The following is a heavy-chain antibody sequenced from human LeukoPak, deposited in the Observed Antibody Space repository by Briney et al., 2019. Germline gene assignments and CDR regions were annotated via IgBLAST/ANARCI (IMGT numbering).Heavy chain of an antibody. CDR2: ISGSGGST. Sequence: GGSLRLSCAASGFTFSSYAMSWVRQAPGKGLEWVSAISGSGGSTYYAGSVKGRFTISRDNSKNTLYLQMNSLRAEDTAVYYCAKDQWELLGYFDYWGQGTLVTVSS. V-gene: IGHV3-23*01. CDR1: GFTFSSYA. CDR3: AKDQWELLGYFDY. J-gene: IGHJ4*02. D-gene: IGHD1-26*01.